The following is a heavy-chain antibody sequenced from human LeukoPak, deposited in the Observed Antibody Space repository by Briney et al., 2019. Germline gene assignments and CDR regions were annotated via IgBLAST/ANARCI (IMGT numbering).Heavy chain of an antibody. J-gene: IGHJ4*02. CDR3: ARHSLTITMVRGVMDY. CDR1: GYTFTSYY. Sequence: ASVKVSCKASGYTFTSYYMHWVRQAPGQGLEWMGIINPSGGSTSYAQKFQGRVTMTRDTSTSTVYMELSSLRSEDTAVYYCARHSLTITMVRGVMDYWGQGTLVTVSS. CDR2: INPSGGST. V-gene: IGHV1-46*01. D-gene: IGHD3-10*01.